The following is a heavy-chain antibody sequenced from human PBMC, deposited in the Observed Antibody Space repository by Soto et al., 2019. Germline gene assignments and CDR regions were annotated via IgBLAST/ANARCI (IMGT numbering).Heavy chain of an antibody. CDR1: GGSISSGGYY. V-gene: IGHV4-31*02. Sequence: SETLSLTCTVSGGSISSGGYYWSWIRQHPGKGLEWIGYIYYSGSTYYNPSLKSRVTISVDTSKNQFSLKLSSVTAADTAVYYCARNQVSYGDYVSYFDYWGQGTLVTVSS. J-gene: IGHJ4*02. CDR3: ARNQVSYGDYVSYFDY. D-gene: IGHD4-17*01. CDR2: IYYSGST.